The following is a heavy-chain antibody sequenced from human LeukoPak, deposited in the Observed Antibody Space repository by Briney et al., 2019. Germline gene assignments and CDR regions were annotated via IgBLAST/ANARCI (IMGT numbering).Heavy chain of an antibody. Sequence: SETLSLTCTVSGGSISSYYWSWIRQPAGKGLEWIGRIYTSGSTNYNPSLKSRVTMSVDTSKNQFSLKLSSVTAADTAVYYCAGQYSSSWYSRYYYGMYVWGQGNTVAVSS. CDR2: IYTSGST. D-gene: IGHD6-13*01. J-gene: IGHJ6*02. CDR3: AGQYSSSWYSRYYYGMYV. V-gene: IGHV4-4*07. CDR1: GGSISSYY.